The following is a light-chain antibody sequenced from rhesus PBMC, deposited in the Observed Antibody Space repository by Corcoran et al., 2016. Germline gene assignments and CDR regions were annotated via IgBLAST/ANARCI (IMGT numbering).Light chain of an antibody. J-gene: IGKJ4*01. CDR2: DAS. CDR3: QQESNWPLT. CDR1: QSVSSN. V-gene: IGKV3-35*01. Sequence: EIVMTQSPATLSLSPGERATLSCRASQSVSSNLAWYQKKPGQAPRILNYDASNRATGIPDRFRGSGSVTDFTLTISSLEPEEVGVYYCQQESNWPLTFGGGTKVEIK.